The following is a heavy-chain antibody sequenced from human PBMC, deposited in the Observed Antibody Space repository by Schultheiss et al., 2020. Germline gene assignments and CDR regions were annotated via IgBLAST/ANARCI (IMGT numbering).Heavy chain of an antibody. CDR2: INHSGST. CDR3: ANSGLAAAGTRWNDY. J-gene: IGHJ4*02. CDR1: GGSISSSSYY. V-gene: IGHV4-31*03. Sequence: SQTLSRTCTVSGGSISSSSYYWSWIRQPPGKGLEWIGEINHSGSTYYNPSLKSRVTISVDTSKNQFSLKLSSVTAADTAVYYCANSGLAAAGTRWNDYWGQGTLVTVSS. D-gene: IGHD6-13*01.